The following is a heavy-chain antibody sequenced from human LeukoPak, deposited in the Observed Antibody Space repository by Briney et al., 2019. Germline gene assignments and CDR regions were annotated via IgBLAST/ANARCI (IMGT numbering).Heavy chain of an antibody. CDR2: INSDGSST. V-gene: IGHV3-74*01. CDR3: ARKLEGYDSSDNYQYLDY. J-gene: IGHJ4*02. D-gene: IGHD3-22*01. Sequence: GGSLRLSCAASGFTFSRYWMHWVRQAPGKGLVWVSRINSDGSSTTYADSVKGRFTIYRDNAKNTLYLQMNSLRAEDTAVYYCARKLEGYDSSDNYQYLDYWGQGTLVTVSS. CDR1: GFTFSRYW.